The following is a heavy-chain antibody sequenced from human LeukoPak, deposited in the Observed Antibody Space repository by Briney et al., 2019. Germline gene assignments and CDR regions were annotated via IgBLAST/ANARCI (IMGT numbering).Heavy chain of an antibody. CDR1: GFTFSSYS. V-gene: IGHV3-21*01. Sequence: GGSLRLSCAASGFTFSSYSMNWVRQAPGKGLEWVSSISSSSYIYYTDSVKGRFTISRDNAKNSLYLQMNSLRAEDTAVYYCARDPLIGSGWLEDYWGQGTLVTVSS. CDR3: ARDPLIGSGWLEDY. D-gene: IGHD6-19*01. CDR2: ISSSSYI. J-gene: IGHJ4*02.